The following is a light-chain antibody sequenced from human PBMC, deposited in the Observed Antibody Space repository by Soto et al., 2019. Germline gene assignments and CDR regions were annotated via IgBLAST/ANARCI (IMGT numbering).Light chain of an antibody. J-gene: IGLJ1*01. V-gene: IGLV2-11*01. CDR3: CTFAGRYSYV. CDR1: SSDVGSYNF. Sequence: QSALTQPRSVSGSPGQSVTISCTGTSSDVGSYNFVSWHQQHPGKAPKLMIYDVAKRPSRVPDRFSGSKSGNTASLTISGLQAEDEADYYCCTFAGRYSYVFGSGTKVTVL. CDR2: DVA.